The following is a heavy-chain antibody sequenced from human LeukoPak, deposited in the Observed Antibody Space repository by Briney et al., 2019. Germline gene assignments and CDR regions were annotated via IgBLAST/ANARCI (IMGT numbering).Heavy chain of an antibody. V-gene: IGHV3-21*01. CDR1: GFTFSSYS. D-gene: IGHD2-15*01. CDR3: ARMHCSGGSCYSVWYYFDY. CDR2: ISSSSSYI. Sequence: GGSLRLSCAASGFTFSSYSMNWVRQAPGKGLEWVSSISSSSSYIYYADSVKGRFTISRDDAKNSLYLQMNSLRAEDTAVYYCARMHCSGGSCYSVWYYFDYWGQGTLVTGSS. J-gene: IGHJ4*02.